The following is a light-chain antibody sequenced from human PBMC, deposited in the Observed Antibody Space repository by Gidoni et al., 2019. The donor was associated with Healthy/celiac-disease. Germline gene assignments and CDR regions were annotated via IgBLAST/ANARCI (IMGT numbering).Light chain of an antibody. CDR2: DVN. CDR3: SSYTSSSTLLYV. Sequence: QSALTQPASVSGSPGQSITISCTGTISNVAGYNYVAWYPQHPGKAPKLMIYDVNNQPSGVSNRFSCSTSGNTASLTISVLQAEDEADYYCSSYTSSSTLLYVFGTGTKVTVL. J-gene: IGLJ1*01. V-gene: IGLV2-14*03. CDR1: ISNVAGYNY.